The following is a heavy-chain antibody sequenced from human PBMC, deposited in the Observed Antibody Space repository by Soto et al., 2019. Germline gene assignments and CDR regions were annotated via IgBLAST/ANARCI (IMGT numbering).Heavy chain of an antibody. Sequence: EVQLLESGGGFVQPGGSLRLSCAASGFTFSSYALSWVRQVPGKGLEWVSTIGVNGVTTYYADSVQGRITISRDNSKNTVFLQMNSLRAEDTAVYYCAKAGYNSDAFDIWGQGTMVTVSS. J-gene: IGHJ3*02. D-gene: IGHD1-20*01. CDR3: AKAGYNSDAFDI. CDR2: IGVNGVTT. V-gene: IGHV3-23*01. CDR1: GFTFSSYA.